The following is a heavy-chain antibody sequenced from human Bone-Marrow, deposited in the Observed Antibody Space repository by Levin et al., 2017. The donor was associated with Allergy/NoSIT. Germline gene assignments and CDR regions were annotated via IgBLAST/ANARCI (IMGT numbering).Heavy chain of an antibody. J-gene: IGHJ5*02. CDR2: IWPGDSET. CDR1: GYRFSSYW. Sequence: GESLKISCQGSGYRFSSYWIGWVRQMPGKGLEWMGIIWPGDSETKYSPSFRGQVTISADTSIITVYLQWNSLKASDTAMYYCALMSTNYFDPWGQGTLVTVSS. CDR3: ALMSTNYFDP. V-gene: IGHV5-51*06.